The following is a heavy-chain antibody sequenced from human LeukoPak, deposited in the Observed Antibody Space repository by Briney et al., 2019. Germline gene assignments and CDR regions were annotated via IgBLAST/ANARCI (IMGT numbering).Heavy chain of an antibody. CDR3: AKDLGYCSGGSCYSDPSLFDY. V-gene: IGHV3-30-3*02. Sequence: GGSLRLSCAASGFTFISYAMHWVRQASGKGLEWVAVISYEGSNKYYADSVKGRFTISGDNSKNTLYLQMNSLRAEDTAVYYCAKDLGYCSGGSCYSDPSLFDYWGQGTLVTVSS. CDR2: ISYEGSNK. J-gene: IGHJ4*02. D-gene: IGHD2-15*01. CDR1: GFTFISYA.